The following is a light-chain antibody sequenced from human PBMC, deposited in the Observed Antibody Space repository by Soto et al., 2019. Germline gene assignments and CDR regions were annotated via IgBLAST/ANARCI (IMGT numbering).Light chain of an antibody. Sequence: EVVLTQSPATLSLSPGGRATLSCRASQSVGLSLAWYQQKPGQAPRLLIYDASERASGIPARFSGSGSGTDFTLTVSSLQPDDFATYYCKQYNTLWTFGQGNKGDIK. V-gene: IGKV3-11*01. CDR3: KQYNTLWT. CDR1: QSVGLS. CDR2: DAS. J-gene: IGKJ1*01.